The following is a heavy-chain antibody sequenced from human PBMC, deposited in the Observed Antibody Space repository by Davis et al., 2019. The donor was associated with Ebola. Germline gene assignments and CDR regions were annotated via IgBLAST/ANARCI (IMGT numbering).Heavy chain of an antibody. CDR2: IYPGDSDT. D-gene: IGHD2-2*01. V-gene: IGHV5-51*01. CDR3: ARHGTPGVFSAEDIVVVPAIGDY. CDR1: GYSFTTYW. J-gene: IGHJ4*02. Sequence: GESLKISCKGSGYSFTTYWIGWVRQMPGKGLEWMGIIYPGDSDTRYSPSFQGQVTISADKSISTAYLQWSSLKASDTAMYYCARHGTPGVFSAEDIVVVPAIGDYWGQGTLVTVSS.